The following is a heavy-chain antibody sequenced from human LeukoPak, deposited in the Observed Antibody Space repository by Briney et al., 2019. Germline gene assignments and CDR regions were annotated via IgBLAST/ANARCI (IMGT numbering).Heavy chain of an antibody. J-gene: IGHJ4*02. D-gene: IGHD4-23*01. CDR3: ARDRWELTY. CDR2: INPNSGGT. CDR1: GYTFTDHY. Sequence: ASVKVSCKASGYTFTDHYMHWVRQAPGQGLEWMGWINPNSGGTNSAQNFHGRVTMTRDTSISTAYMELSRLTSDDTAVYYCARDRWELTYWGQGTLVTVSS. V-gene: IGHV1-2*02.